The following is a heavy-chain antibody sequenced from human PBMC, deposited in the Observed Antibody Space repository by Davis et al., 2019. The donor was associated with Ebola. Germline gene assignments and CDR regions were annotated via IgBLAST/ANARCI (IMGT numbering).Heavy chain of an antibody. D-gene: IGHD3-10*01. Sequence: GGSLRLSCAASGFTFSSYSMNWVRQAPGKGLEWVSSISSSSSYIYYADSVKGRFTISRDNAKNSLYLQMNSLRAEDTAVYYCARALWFRESHPYYYDGMDVWGQGTTVTVSS. V-gene: IGHV3-21*01. CDR2: ISSSSSYI. J-gene: IGHJ6*02. CDR3: ARALWFRESHPYYYDGMDV. CDR1: GFTFSSYS.